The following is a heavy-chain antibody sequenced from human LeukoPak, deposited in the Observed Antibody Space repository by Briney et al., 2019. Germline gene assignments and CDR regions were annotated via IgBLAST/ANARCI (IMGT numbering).Heavy chain of an antibody. Sequence: SETLSLTCTVSGGSISSYYWSWIRQPPGKGLEWIGYIYYSGSTNYNPSLKSRVTISVDTSKNQFSLKLSSVTAADTAVYYCARGTYYYGSGSNAWGQGTLVTVSS. D-gene: IGHD3-10*01. CDR3: ARGTYYYGSGSNA. CDR1: GGSISSYY. V-gene: IGHV4-59*01. J-gene: IGHJ5*02. CDR2: IYYSGST.